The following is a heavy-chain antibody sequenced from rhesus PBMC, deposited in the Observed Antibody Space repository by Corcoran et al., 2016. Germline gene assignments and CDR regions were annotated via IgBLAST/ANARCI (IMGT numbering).Heavy chain of an antibody. D-gene: IGHD1-14*01. CDR1: GGSISDYY. CDR2: VDVYSTTT. Sequence: QVKLQQWGEGLVKPSETLSPHCAVYGGSISDYYWSWIRQPPGTGLEWIGNVDVYSTTTNYHPSVKKRITISKDTSRSQFSLKLRSVTAADTAVYYCARAQNEGTNFRFDVWGPGVPVTVSA. J-gene: IGHJ5-1*01. CDR3: ARAQNEGTNFRFDV. V-gene: IGHV4-73*01.